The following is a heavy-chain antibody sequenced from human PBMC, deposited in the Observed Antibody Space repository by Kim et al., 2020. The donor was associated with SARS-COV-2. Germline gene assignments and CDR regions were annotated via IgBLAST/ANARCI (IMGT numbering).Heavy chain of an antibody. CDR3: TTDQKQV. Sequence: GGSLRLSCTPSGFSSGFTFSGSWMTWVRQAPGKGLEWVGRVKNKPAGGTAEYGASVKGRFTISRDDSRETLYLQMDSLEVDDTAVYYCTTDQKQVWGLGT. J-gene: IGHJ3*01. V-gene: IGHV3-15*01. CDR2: VKNKPAGGTA. CDR1: GFSSGFTFSGSW.